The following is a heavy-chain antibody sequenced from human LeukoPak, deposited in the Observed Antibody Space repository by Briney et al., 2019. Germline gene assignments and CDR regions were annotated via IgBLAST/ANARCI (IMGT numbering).Heavy chain of an antibody. CDR1: GGSISSGGYY. CDR3: ARVVERYYFDY. V-gene: IGHV4-30-2*01. Sequence: SETLSLTCTVSGGSISSGGYYWSWIRQPPGKGLEWIGYIYHSGSTYYNPSLKSRVTISVDRSKNQFSLKLSSVTAADTAVYYCARVVERYYFDYWGQGTLVTVSS. D-gene: IGHD6-25*01. J-gene: IGHJ4*02. CDR2: IYHSGST.